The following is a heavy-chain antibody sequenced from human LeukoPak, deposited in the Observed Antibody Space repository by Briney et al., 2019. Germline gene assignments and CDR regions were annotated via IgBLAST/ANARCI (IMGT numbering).Heavy chain of an antibody. Sequence: SEALSLTCAVYDGLFRDYYWSWIRQPPGKGLEWIAEINHSGSTNYNPTLKSRATLSVDWSKNQFSLKVSSVTAADTAVYYCARGQRAGNLAARAFDNWGPGTPVTVS. CDR1: DGLFRDYY. D-gene: IGHD3-10*01. V-gene: IGHV4-34*01. CDR2: INHSGST. CDR3: ARGQRAGNLAARAFDN. J-gene: IGHJ4*02.